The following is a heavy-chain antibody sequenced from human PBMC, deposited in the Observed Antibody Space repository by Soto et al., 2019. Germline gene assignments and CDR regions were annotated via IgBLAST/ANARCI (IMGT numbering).Heavy chain of an antibody. CDR2: IDPSDSYT. V-gene: IGHV5-10-1*01. CDR1: GYSLTSYW. J-gene: IGHJ6*02. CDR3: ARTSAAGKYYYGMDV. Sequence: GESLKISCNGSGYSLTSYWINWVRQMPGKGLEWMGRIDPSDSYTNYSPSFQGHVTISADKSISTAYLQWSSLKASDTAMYYCARTSAAGKYYYGMDVWGQGTTVTVSS. D-gene: IGHD6-13*01.